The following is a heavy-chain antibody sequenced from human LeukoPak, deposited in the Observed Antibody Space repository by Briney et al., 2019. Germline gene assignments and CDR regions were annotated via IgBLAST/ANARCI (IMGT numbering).Heavy chain of an antibody. CDR2: INHSEGT. CDR3: ARYSRGVGAASDY. CDR1: GGSFSSYY. Sequence: SETLSLTCAGYGGSFSSYYWSRIRQAPGMGRERIGEINHSEGTNYNPSLKSRVPMSLDTSKNQFSLTPSSVTAADTAVYYCARYSRGVGAASDYWGQGTLVTVSS. J-gene: IGHJ4*02. V-gene: IGHV4-34*01. D-gene: IGHD2-15*01.